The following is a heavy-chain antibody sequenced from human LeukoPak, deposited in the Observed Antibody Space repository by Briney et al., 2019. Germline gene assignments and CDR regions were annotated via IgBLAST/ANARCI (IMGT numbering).Heavy chain of an antibody. CDR1: GGSFSGYY. CDR3: AMGGAPTVNLDH. Sequence: SETLSLTCAVYGGSFSGYYWSWIRQPPGKGLEWIGEINHSGSTNYNPSLKSRVTISVDTSKNQFSLKLSSVTAADTAVYYCAMGGAPTVNLDHWGQGTLVTVSS. J-gene: IGHJ4*02. V-gene: IGHV4-34*01. CDR2: INHSGST. D-gene: IGHD4-17*01.